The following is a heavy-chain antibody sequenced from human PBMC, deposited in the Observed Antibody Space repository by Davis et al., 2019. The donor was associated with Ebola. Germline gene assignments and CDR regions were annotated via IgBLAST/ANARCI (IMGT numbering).Heavy chain of an antibody. CDR3: VKEGTTTIWVDSDN. Sequence: PGGSLRLSCSASGFTFSAHTMHWVRQAPGKGLEYVSVISSSGKTYYADSVKGRLTISRDNSQNNVYLQMTSLRVEDTAVYYCVKEGTTTIWVDSDNWGQGTLVTVAS. CDR2: ISSSGKT. D-gene: IGHD1-26*01. CDR1: GFTFSAHT. J-gene: IGHJ4*02. V-gene: IGHV3-64D*08.